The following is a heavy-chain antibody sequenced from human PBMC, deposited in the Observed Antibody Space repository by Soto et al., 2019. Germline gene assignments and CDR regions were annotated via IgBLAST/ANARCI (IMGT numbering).Heavy chain of an antibody. CDR1: GGSFSGYY. V-gene: IGHV4-34*01. CDR2: LNHSGST. Sequence: QVQLQQWGAGLLKPSETLSLTCAVYGGSFSGYYWSWIRQPPGKGLEWLGELNHSGSTNYNPSLKSRGTISVDTSKNQFSLKLSSVTAADTAVYYCARSGYCSGGSCYRRGNYYYYMDVWGKGTTVTVSS. D-gene: IGHD2-15*01. CDR3: ARSGYCSGGSCYRRGNYYYYMDV. J-gene: IGHJ6*03.